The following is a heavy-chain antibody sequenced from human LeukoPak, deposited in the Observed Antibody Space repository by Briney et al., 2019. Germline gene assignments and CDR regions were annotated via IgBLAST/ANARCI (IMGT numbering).Heavy chain of an antibody. D-gene: IGHD3-22*01. Sequence: AASVKVSCKASGGTFSSYAISWVRQAPGQGLEWMGGIIPIFGTANYAQKFQGRVTITADESTSTAYMELSSLRSEDTAVYYCATRSGYYQPFDYWGQGTLVTVSS. J-gene: IGHJ4*02. CDR1: GGTFSSYA. CDR2: IIPIFGTA. V-gene: IGHV1-69*13. CDR3: ATRSGYYQPFDY.